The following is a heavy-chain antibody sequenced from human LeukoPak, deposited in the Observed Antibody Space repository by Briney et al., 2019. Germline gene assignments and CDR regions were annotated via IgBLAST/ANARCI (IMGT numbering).Heavy chain of an antibody. CDR3: ARDPGVGGYCSGGSCDSRWFDP. CDR2: INSDGSST. V-gene: IGHV3-74*01. Sequence: PGGSLRLSCAASGFTFSSYWMHWVRQAPGKGLVWVSRINSDGSSTSYADSVKGRFTISRDNAKNTLYLQMNSLRAEDTAVYYCARDPGVGGYCSGGSCDSRWFDPWGQGTLVTVSS. CDR1: GFTFSSYW. J-gene: IGHJ5*02. D-gene: IGHD2-15*01.